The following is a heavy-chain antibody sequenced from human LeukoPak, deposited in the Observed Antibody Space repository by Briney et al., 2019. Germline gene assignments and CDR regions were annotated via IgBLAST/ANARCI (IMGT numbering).Heavy chain of an antibody. J-gene: IGHJ5*02. Sequence: GASVKVSCKASGYTFTSYDIKWVRQATGQGLEWMGWMNPKGRVTMTRNTSTNTVYMELSSLRSEDTAVYYCASGSYDNSGYRRYNWFDPWGQGTLVTVSS. CDR1: GYTFTSYD. D-gene: IGHD3-22*01. CDR3: ASGSYDNSGYRRYNWFDP. CDR2: MNP. V-gene: IGHV1-8*01.